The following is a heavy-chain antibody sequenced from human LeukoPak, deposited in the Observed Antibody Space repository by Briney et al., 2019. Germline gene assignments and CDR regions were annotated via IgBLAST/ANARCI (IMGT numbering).Heavy chain of an antibody. CDR3: ARVEGPSIFGVVDY. Sequence: ASVKVSCKASGGTFSGSAITWVRQAPGQGLEWMGWSSVYKGDTNYAQKLQGRVTMTTDTSTSTAYMELRSLRSDDTAVYFCARVEGPSIFGVVDYWGQGTLVTVSS. D-gene: IGHD3-3*01. J-gene: IGHJ4*02. CDR2: SSVYKGDT. CDR1: GGTFSGSA. V-gene: IGHV1-18*01.